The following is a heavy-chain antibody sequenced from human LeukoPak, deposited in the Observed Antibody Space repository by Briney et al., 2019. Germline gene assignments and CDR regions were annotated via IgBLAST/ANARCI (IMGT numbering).Heavy chain of an antibody. J-gene: IGHJ5*02. CDR2: IYHSGST. CDR3: ASLTFSGRGNWFDP. V-gene: IGHV4-30-2*01. D-gene: IGHD3-10*01. CDR1: GGSISSGGYS. Sequence: SETLSLTCAVSGGSISSGGYSWSWIRQPPGKGLEWIGYIYHSGSTYYNPSLKSRVTISVERSKNQFSLKLSSVTAADTAVYYCASLTFSGRGNWFDPWGQGTLVTVSS.